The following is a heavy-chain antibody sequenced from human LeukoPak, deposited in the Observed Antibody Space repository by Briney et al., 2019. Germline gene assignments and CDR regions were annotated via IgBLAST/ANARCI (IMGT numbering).Heavy chain of an antibody. CDR1: GFSFSTYS. CDR3: ARDGIDDFNFVYFDL. J-gene: IGHJ4*02. CDR2: ISSTSTYI. D-gene: IGHD5-24*01. V-gene: IGHV3-21*06. Sequence: PGGSLRLSCAGSGFSFSTYSMHWVRQAPGKGLEWVAAISSTSTYIYYADSMKGRSTISRDNAKNSLFLQMSSLRVEDTAIYYCARDGIDDFNFVYFDLWGQGALVTVSS.